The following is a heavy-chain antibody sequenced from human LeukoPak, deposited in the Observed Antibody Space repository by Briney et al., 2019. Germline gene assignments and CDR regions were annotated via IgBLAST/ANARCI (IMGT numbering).Heavy chain of an antibody. CDR2: TYTSGST. D-gene: IGHD3-16*01. Sequence: SQTLSLTCTVSGGSISSGSYYWSWIRQPAGKGLEWIGRTYTSGSTNYNPSLKGRVTISVDTSENQFSLKLSSVTAADTAVYYCARTHGSSAYYFDYWGQGTLVTVSS. CDR1: GGSISSGSYY. V-gene: IGHV4-61*02. CDR3: ARTHGSSAYYFDY. J-gene: IGHJ4*02.